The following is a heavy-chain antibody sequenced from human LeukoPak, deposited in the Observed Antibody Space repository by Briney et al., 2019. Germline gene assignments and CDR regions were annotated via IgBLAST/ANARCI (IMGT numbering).Heavy chain of an antibody. CDR1: GFTFSSYG. V-gene: IGHV3-33*01. D-gene: IGHD3-9*01. Sequence: GRSLRLSCSASGFTFSSYGMHWVRQAPGKGLEWVAVVWYDGINKYYADSVKGRLTISRDNSKNTLYLQMNSLRAEDTAVYYCARSTSSEYDIYHFDYWGQGTLVTVSS. CDR3: ARSTSSEYDIYHFDY. J-gene: IGHJ4*02. CDR2: VWYDGINK.